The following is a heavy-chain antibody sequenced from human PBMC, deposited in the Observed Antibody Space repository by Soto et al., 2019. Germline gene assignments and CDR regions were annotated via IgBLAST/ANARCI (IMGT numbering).Heavy chain of an antibody. CDR1: GGSISSYY. J-gene: IGHJ4*02. CDR2: IYYSGST. Sequence: SETLSLTCTVSGGSISSYYWSWIRQPPGKGLEWIGYIYYSGSTNYNPSLKSRVTISVDTSKNQFSLKLSSVTAADTAVYYCARHDHYGSGSYYYFDYWGQGTLVTVSS. D-gene: IGHD3-10*01. V-gene: IGHV4-59*08. CDR3: ARHDHYGSGSYYYFDY.